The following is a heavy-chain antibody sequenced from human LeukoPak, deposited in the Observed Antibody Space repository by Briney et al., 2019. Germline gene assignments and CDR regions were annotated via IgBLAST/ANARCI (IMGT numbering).Heavy chain of an antibody. CDR3: ARANPYSYGKYYYYYGMDV. Sequence: GGSLRLSCAASGFTFSSYWMHWVRQAPGKGLVWVSRINSDGSSTSYAESVKGRFTISRDNAKNTLYLQMNSLRAEDTAVYYCARANPYSYGKYYYYYGMDVWGKGTTVTVSS. V-gene: IGHV3-74*01. CDR1: GFTFSSYW. CDR2: INSDGSST. D-gene: IGHD5-18*01. J-gene: IGHJ6*04.